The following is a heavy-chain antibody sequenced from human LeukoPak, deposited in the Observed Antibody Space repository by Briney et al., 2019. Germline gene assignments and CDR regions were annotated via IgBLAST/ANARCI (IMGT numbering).Heavy chain of an antibody. J-gene: IGHJ3*02. CDR3: ARQTMTTADAFDI. D-gene: IGHD4-17*01. CDR2: IYYSGSTDYSGST. CDR1: GGSISSHF. V-gene: IGHV4-59*08. Sequence: SETLSLTCTVSGGSISSHFWSWIRQPPGKGLECIAYIYYSGSTDYSGSTDYNPSLKSRVTISVDTSKKQFSLKLSSVTAGDTAVYYCARQTMTTADAFDIWGQGTMVTVSS.